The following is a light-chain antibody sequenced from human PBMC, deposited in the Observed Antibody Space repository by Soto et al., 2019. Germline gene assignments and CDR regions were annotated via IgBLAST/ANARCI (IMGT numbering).Light chain of an antibody. Sequence: QSVLTQPPSASGTPGQRVTISCSGSSSNIGSNTVNWYQQLPGTAPKLLIHSNNQRPSGVPDRFSGSKSGTSASLAISGLQSEDEADYYCAAWDDSLNGYVFGTGTKATV. CDR1: SSNIGSNT. CDR3: AAWDDSLNGYV. J-gene: IGLJ1*01. V-gene: IGLV1-44*01. CDR2: SNN.